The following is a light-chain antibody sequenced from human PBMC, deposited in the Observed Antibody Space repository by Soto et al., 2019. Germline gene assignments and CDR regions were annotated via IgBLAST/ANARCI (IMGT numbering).Light chain of an antibody. CDR2: GAS. CDR3: QQYGASPIYT. CDR1: QSVSSTY. J-gene: IGKJ2*01. V-gene: IGKV3-20*01. Sequence: EMVWTQSPGTLSLSPGERATLSCRASQSVSSTYLAWYQQKPGQAPRLLIYGASSRATGTPDRFSGSGSGTDFTLTINRLEPEDFAVYYCQQYGASPIYTFGQGTKLQIK.